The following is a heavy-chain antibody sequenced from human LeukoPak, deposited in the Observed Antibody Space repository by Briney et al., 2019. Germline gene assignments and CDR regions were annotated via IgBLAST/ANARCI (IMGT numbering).Heavy chain of an antibody. Sequence: ASVNVSCKASGYTFTSYAMNWVRQAPGQGLEWMGWINTNTGNPTYAQGFTGRFVFSLDTSVSTAYLQISSLKAEDTAVYYCASRETTTGRSLYYYYYGMDVWGQGTTVTVSS. J-gene: IGHJ6*02. D-gene: IGHD1-1*01. CDR1: GYTFTSYA. CDR3: ASRETTTGRSLYYYYYGMDV. CDR2: INTNTGNP. V-gene: IGHV7-4-1*02.